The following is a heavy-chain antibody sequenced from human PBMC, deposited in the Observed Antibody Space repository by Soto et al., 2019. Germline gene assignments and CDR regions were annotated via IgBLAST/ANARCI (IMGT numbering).Heavy chain of an antibody. CDR1: GGSFSGYY. CDR2: INHSGST. CDR3: ERLPGIAAAGTDYYYYGMDV. V-gene: IGHV4-34*01. D-gene: IGHD6-13*01. J-gene: IGHJ6*02. Sequence: PSETLSLTCAVYGGSFSGYYWSWIRQPPGKGPEWIGEINHSGSTNYTPYLKSRVTISVDPSKNQFSLKLSSVTAADTAVYYCERLPGIAAAGTDYYYYGMDVWGQGTTVTVSS.